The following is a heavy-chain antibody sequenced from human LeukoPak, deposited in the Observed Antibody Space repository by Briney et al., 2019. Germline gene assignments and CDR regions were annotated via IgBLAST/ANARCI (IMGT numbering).Heavy chain of an antibody. CDR1: GFTFSNYW. V-gene: IGHV3-7*03. CDR3: ARDYWRSIEH. D-gene: IGHD2-2*01. J-gene: IGHJ4*02. Sequence: GGSLRLSCAASGFTFSNYWMSWVRQAPRKGLEWVAIINEDGSTKYYVDSLKGRFVISRDNAKNSLYLQMSGLRADDTAVYYCARDYWRSIEHWGQGALVTVSS. CDR2: INEDGSTK.